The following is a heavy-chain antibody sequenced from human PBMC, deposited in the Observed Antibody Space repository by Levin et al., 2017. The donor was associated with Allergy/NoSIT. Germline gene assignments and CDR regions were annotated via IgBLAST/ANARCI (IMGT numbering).Heavy chain of an antibody. CDR2: ISPYNGNT. V-gene: IGHV1-18*01. J-gene: IGHJ4*02. CDR1: GYTFTNYG. D-gene: IGHD6-19*01. CDR3: AREGSGWYNFDC. Sequence: ASVKVSCKASGYTFTNYGFTWVRQAPGQGLEWMGWISPYNGNTNYAQKLQGRVTMTTDTSTTTAYMELRSLRSDDTAVYYCAREGSGWYNFDCWGQGTLVTVSS.